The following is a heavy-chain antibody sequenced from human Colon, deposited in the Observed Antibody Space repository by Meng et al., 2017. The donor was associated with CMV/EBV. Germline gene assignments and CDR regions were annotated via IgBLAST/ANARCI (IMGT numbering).Heavy chain of an antibody. D-gene: IGHD3-3*01. V-gene: IGHV3-7*01. CDR3: AGIYDFWSGTTGFDY. CDR2: IKPDGSAE. J-gene: IGHJ4*02. Sequence: GESLKISCAASGFTFSSFDMSWVRQAPGRGLEWVANIKPDGSAEYYVDSVKGRFTISRDNPKNSLYLQMNSLRAEDTAVYYWAGIYDFWSGTTGFDYWGQGTMVTVSS. CDR1: GFTFSSFD.